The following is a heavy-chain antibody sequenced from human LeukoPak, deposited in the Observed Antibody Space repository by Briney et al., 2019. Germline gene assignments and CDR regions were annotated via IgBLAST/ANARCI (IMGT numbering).Heavy chain of an antibody. V-gene: IGHV1-2*02. CDR1: GYTFTGYY. CDR3: ATGPTHYYYYYMDV. J-gene: IGHJ6*03. Sequence: ASVKVSCKASGYTFTGYYMHWVRQAPGQGLEWMGWINPNSGGTNYAQKFQGRVTMTRNTSISTAYMELSSLRSEDTAVYYCATGPTHYYYYYMDVWGKGTTVTVSS. CDR2: INPNSGGT.